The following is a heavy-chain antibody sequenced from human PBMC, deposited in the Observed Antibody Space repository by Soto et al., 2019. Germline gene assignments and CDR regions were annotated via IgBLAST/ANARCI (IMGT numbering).Heavy chain of an antibody. D-gene: IGHD6-19*01. V-gene: IGHV3-33*01. CDR3: ARDQAVAGKGKGYYGMDV. CDR1: GFTFSSYG. J-gene: IGHJ6*02. Sequence: LRLSCAASGFTFSSYGMHWVRQAPGKGLEWVAVIWYDGSNKYYADSVKGRFTISRDNSKNTLYLQMNSLRAEDTAVYYCARDQAVAGKGKGYYGMDVWGQGTTVTAP. CDR2: IWYDGSNK.